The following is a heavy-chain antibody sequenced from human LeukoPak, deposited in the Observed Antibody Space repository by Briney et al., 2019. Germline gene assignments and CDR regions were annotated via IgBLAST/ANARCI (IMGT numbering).Heavy chain of an antibody. V-gene: IGHV3-30*02. Sequence: GGSLRLSCAASGFTFSSYGMHWVRQAPGKGLEWVAVIWYDGSNKYYVDSVKGRFSISRDNSKNTLYLQMNSLRAEDTAVYYCAKSLRYFDWLFDYWGQGTLVTVSS. J-gene: IGHJ4*02. CDR2: IWYDGSNK. CDR3: AKSLRYFDWLFDY. CDR1: GFTFSSYG. D-gene: IGHD3-9*01.